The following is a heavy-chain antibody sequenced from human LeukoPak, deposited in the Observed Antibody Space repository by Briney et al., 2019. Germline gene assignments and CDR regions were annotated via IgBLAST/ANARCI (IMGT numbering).Heavy chain of an antibody. J-gene: IGHJ4*02. Sequence: GGSLRLSCAASGFTFSSYAMHWVRQAPGKGLEYVSAISSNGGSTYYANSVKGRFTISKDNSKNTLYLQMGSLRAEDMAVYYCARGRFDYYDSSGYYWPSYYFDYWGQGTLVTVSS. CDR3: ARGRFDYYDSSGYYWPSYYFDY. CDR1: GFTFSSYA. V-gene: IGHV3-64*01. CDR2: ISSNGGST. D-gene: IGHD3-22*01.